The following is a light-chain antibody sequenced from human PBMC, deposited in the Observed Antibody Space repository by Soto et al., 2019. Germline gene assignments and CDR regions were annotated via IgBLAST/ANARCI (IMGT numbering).Light chain of an antibody. CDR3: QQSYSSPPVT. V-gene: IGKV1-39*01. CDR1: QSISSY. Sequence: DIQMTQSPSSLSASVGDRVTITCRARQSISSYLNWYQQKPGKAPKLLIYAASSLQSGVPSRFSGGGSGTDFTLTISSLQPEDFATYYGQQSYSSPPVTFGQGTRLEIK. CDR2: AAS. J-gene: IGKJ5*01.